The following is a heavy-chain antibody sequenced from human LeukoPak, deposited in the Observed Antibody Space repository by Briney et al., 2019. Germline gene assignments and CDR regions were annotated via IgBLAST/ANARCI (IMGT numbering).Heavy chain of an antibody. V-gene: IGHV5-51*01. CDR3: AMSLVGSNLRFDY. Sequence: GESLKISCKGSGYTFTGYWIGWVRQMPGKGLEWMGFFYPGDSDTRYSPSFQGQVTISADKSISTAYLQWSSLKASDTAMYYCAMSLVGSNLRFDYWGQGTLVTVSS. CDR1: GYTFTGYW. D-gene: IGHD1-26*01. J-gene: IGHJ4*02. CDR2: FYPGDSDT.